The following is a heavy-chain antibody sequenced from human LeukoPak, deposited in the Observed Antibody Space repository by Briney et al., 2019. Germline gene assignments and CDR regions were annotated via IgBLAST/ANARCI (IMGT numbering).Heavy chain of an antibody. CDR3: ARAVMVPYYFDY. Sequence: GGSLRLSCAASGFTFSSYSMNWVRQAPGKGLEWVSSITSSSSYIYYADSVKGRFTISRDNAKNSLYLQMNSLRAEDTAVYYCARAVMVPYYFDYWGQGTLVTVSS. J-gene: IGHJ4*02. CDR1: GFTFSSYS. D-gene: IGHD5-18*01. V-gene: IGHV3-21*04. CDR2: ITSSSSYI.